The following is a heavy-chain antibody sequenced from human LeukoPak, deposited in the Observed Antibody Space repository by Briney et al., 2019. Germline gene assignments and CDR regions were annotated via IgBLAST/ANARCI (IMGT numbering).Heavy chain of an antibody. CDR2: IIPILGIA. V-gene: IGHV1-69*04. J-gene: IGHJ4*02. CDR1: GGTFSSYA. CDR3: ARADSSSWYNDY. Sequence: SVKVSCKASGGTFSSYAISWVRQAPGQWLEWMGRIIPILGIANYAQKFQGRVTITADKSTSTAYMELSSLRSEDTAVYYCARADSSSWYNDYWGQGTLVTVSS. D-gene: IGHD6-13*01.